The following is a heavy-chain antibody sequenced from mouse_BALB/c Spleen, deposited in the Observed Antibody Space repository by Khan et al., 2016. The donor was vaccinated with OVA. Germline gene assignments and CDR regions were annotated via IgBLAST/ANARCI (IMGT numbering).Heavy chain of an antibody. Sequence: QVQLKESGPGLVAPSQSLSVSCTVSGFSLTKYGVHWVRQPPGKGLEWLGVIWAGGRTNYNSALMSRLSIRTDNSWNQGYLKWNGLQTDDAARYYGARGTADDGSYEAMDYWGQGTSVTVSS. CDR2: IWAGGRT. D-gene: IGHD1-1*02. V-gene: IGHV2-9*02. J-gene: IGHJ4*01. CDR3: ARGTADDGSYEAMDY. CDR1: GFSLTKYG.